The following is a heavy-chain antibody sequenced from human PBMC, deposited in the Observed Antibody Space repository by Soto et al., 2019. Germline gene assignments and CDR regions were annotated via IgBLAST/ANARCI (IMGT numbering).Heavy chain of an antibody. Sequence: QVQLVQSGAEVKKPGASVKVSCKTSGYIFTDYYMHWVRQAPGQGLEWMGWINPNGGGTNYAQKYQGWVTETRDTSISAADMELRRLKSDDTAVYYCARDGIGVAGIYGMDVWGQGTTVTVSS. CDR1: GYIFTDYY. V-gene: IGHV1-2*04. D-gene: IGHD6-19*01. J-gene: IGHJ6*02. CDR3: ARDGIGVAGIYGMDV. CDR2: INPNGGGT.